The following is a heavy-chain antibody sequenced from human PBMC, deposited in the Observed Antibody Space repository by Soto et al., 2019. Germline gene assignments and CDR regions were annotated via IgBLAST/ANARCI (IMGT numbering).Heavy chain of an antibody. Sequence: SEPLSLTCTVSGGSMIPYYWSWIRQPPGKGLEWIGYMYYSGSSNYSPSLKSRVTMSVDTSKNQLSLKLTSVTAADTAVYYCARGYYDSSGYYSDYWGQGTLVTVSS. J-gene: IGHJ4*02. CDR3: ARGYYDSSGYYSDY. CDR1: GGSMIPYY. CDR2: MYYSGSS. D-gene: IGHD3-22*01. V-gene: IGHV4-59*01.